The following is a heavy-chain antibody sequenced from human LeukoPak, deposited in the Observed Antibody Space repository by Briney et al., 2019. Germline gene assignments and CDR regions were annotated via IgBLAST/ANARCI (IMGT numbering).Heavy chain of an antibody. D-gene: IGHD2-21*02. CDR3: ARDRDVIVTAIHYDAFDI. J-gene: IGHJ3*02. Sequence: GGSLRLSCAASGFTFSSSWMHWARHAPGKGLVCVSRINIDGSNIIYADSVKGRFTISRDNAKNTLYLQMNSLRHEDTAVYYCARDRDVIVTAIHYDAFDIWGQGRIVTLSS. V-gene: IGHV3-74*01. CDR1: GFTFSSSW. CDR2: INIDGSNI.